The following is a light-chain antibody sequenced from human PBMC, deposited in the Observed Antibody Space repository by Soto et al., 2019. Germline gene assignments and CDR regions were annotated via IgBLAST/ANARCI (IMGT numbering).Light chain of an antibody. CDR3: QQYDSSPRT. J-gene: IGKJ1*01. V-gene: IGKV3-20*01. Sequence: IVLTHSPGTLSVSPGDRATLSFRASQSVGADLAWYQRKPGQAPRLLIYGASNRATGIPDRFSGSGSGTDFILTISRLEPEDFAVYYCQQYDSSPRTFGQGTKVDIK. CDR2: GAS. CDR1: QSVGAD.